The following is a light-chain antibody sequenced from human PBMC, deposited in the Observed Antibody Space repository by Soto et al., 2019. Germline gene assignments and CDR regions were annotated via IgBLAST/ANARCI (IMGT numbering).Light chain of an antibody. Sequence: EIVLTQSPGTLSLSPGERATLSCRASQTTNSNFLAWYQQKPGQAPRLLIYGASSRATGIPDRFSGSGSATDFTLTISRLEPEDFAVYYCQHYGNSRATFGQGTKVDIK. J-gene: IGKJ1*01. CDR1: QTTNSNF. CDR3: QHYGNSRAT. CDR2: GAS. V-gene: IGKV3-20*01.